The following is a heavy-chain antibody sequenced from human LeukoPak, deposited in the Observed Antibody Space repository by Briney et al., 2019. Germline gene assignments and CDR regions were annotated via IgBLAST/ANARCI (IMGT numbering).Heavy chain of an antibody. D-gene: IGHD3-3*01. CDR1: GFTFTYAW. J-gene: IGHJ4*02. V-gene: IGHV3-15*01. CDR3: TTDLLHYDFWSGYYTY. CDR2: IKSKNEGGTI. Sequence: RAGGSLRLSCAVSGFTFTYAWMTWVRQAPGKGLEWVGRIKSKNEGGTIDYAAPVKGRFTISRDDSKNTLYLQMNSLKIEDTAVYYCTTDLLHYDFWSGYYTYWGQGTLVTVSS.